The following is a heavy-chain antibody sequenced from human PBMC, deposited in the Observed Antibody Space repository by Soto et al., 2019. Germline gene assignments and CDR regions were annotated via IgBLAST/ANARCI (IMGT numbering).Heavy chain of an antibody. Sequence: PSETLSLTCAVYGGSFSGYYWSWIRQPPGKGLEWIGEINHSVTTKYNPSLKSRVTISVDTSKNQFSLKLSSVTAADTAVYYCASPSRFVSSGDYCDSRGQANLVIVSS. D-gene: IGHD3-22*01. V-gene: IGHV4-34*01. CDR2: INHSVTT. J-gene: IGHJ4*02. CDR3: ASPSRFVSSGDYCDS. CDR1: GGSFSGYY.